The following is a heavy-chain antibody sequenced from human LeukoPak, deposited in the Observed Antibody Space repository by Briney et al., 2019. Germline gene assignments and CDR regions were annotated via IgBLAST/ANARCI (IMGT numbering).Heavy chain of an antibody. CDR2: IYSGGST. CDR1: GFTFSGFW. V-gene: IGHV3-53*01. Sequence: GGSLRLSCAVSGFTFSGFWMSWSRQAPGKGLEWVSVIYSGGSTYYAAAVKGRFTISRDNSKNTLYLQMNSLRAEDTAVYYCARGIYGESLDSWGQGTLVTVSS. CDR3: ARGIYGESLDS. D-gene: IGHD4/OR15-4a*01. J-gene: IGHJ4*02.